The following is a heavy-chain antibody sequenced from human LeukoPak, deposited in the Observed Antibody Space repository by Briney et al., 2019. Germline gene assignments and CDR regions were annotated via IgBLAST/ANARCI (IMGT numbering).Heavy chain of an antibody. D-gene: IGHD1-26*01. CDR2: IYRDGNT. J-gene: IGHJ4*02. CDR1: GFTFSTNY. V-gene: IGHV3-53*01. Sequence: GGSLRLSCAASGFTFSTNYMSWVRQAPGKGLEWVSVIYRDGNTYYADSVKGRFTISRDNSKNTLYLQMNSLRAEDTAVYYCAWSGTSYLYFDYWGQGTLVTVSS. CDR3: AWSGTSYLYFDY.